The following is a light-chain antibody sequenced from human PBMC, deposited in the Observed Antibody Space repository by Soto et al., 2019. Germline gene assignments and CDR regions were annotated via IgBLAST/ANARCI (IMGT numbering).Light chain of an antibody. CDR3: QQRGES. CDR2: DAS. V-gene: IGKV3D-11*01. J-gene: IGKJ5*01. Sequence: IVLTQSPGTLSLSPGDRATLSCTASQGISTYIAWYQQKPGPPPRLLMFDASRRATGIPPRFSGGGFGTQFTLTINNLEPDDFAVYYCQQRGESFGPGTRLEIK. CDR1: QGISTY.